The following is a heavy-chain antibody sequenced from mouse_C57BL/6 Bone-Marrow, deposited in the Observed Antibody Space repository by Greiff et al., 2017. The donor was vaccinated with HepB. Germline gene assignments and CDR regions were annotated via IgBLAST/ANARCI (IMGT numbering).Heavy chain of an antibody. CDR1: GYTFTSYT. V-gene: IGHV1-4*01. J-gene: IGHJ3*01. Sequence: QVQLQQSGAELARPGASVKLSCKASGYTFTSYTMHWVKQRPGQGLEWIGYINPSSGYTKYNQKFKDKATLTADKSSSTAYMQLSSLTSEDSAVYCCARVYYYFFGVFAYGGRGTVVTVSA. CDR3: ARVYYYFFGVFAY. D-gene: IGHD1-1*01. CDR2: INPSSGYT.